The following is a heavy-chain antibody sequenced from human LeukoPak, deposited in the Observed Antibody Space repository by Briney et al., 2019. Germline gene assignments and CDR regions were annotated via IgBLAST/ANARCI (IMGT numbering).Heavy chain of an antibody. V-gene: IGHV4-34*01. Sequence: SETLSLTCGVYGGSFSDYYWSWIRQSPGKGLEWIGEINHSGSTNYNPSFKSRVTISIDTSKNQFSLKLSSVTAADTAVYYCARQGYHDYVWGSYEIDIWGQGTMVTVSS. CDR3: ARQGYHDYVWGSYEIDI. CDR1: GGSFSDYY. CDR2: INHSGST. D-gene: IGHD3-16*01. J-gene: IGHJ3*02.